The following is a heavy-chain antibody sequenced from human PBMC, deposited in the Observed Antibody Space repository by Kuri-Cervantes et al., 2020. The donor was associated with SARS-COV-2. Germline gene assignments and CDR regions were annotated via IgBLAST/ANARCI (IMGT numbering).Heavy chain of an antibody. D-gene: IGHD3-3*01. CDR3: ARKRNNYDFWSGPIYYFDY. Sequence: GGSLRLSCAASGFAFSGSAMHWVRQASGKGLEWVGRIRSKANSYATAYAASVKGRFTISRDDSKNTAYLQMNSLKTEDTAVYYCARKRNNYDFWSGPIYYFDYWGQGTLVTVSS. V-gene: IGHV3-73*01. CDR2: IRSKANSYAT. CDR1: GFAFSGSA. J-gene: IGHJ4*02.